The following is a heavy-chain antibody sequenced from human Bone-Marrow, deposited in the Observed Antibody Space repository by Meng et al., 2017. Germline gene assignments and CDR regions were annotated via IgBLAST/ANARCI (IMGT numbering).Heavy chain of an antibody. CDR2: INNDGSGT. J-gene: IGHJ5*02. Sequence: EVQVVEAGGVLVEPGGSLRLSCAASGFTFSSNWMHWVRQAPGKGRVWVSCINNDGSGTGYADSVKGRFTISRDNAKNTLYLQMNSLRAEDTAVYYCVRDVHHPWFSWGQGTLVTVSS. CDR1: GFTFSSNW. D-gene: IGHD3-10*01. V-gene: IGHV3-74*01. CDR3: VRDVHHPWFS.